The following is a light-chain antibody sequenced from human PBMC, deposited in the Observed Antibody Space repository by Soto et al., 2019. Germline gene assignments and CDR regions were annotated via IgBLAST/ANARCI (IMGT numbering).Light chain of an antibody. Sequence: QYALTQPPSASGSPGQSVTISCTGTSSDVGGYQYVSWYQQYPGKAPKLMIYAVNKRPSGVPDRFSGSRSGNTASLTVSGLQAEDEADYYCSSYAGSNNYVFGTGTKVTV. CDR3: SSYAGSNNYV. CDR1: SSDVGGYQY. J-gene: IGLJ1*01. V-gene: IGLV2-8*01. CDR2: AVN.